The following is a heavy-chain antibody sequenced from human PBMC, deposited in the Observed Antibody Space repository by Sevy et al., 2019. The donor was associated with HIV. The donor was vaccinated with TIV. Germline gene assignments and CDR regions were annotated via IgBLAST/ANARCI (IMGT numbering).Heavy chain of an antibody. CDR2: IDPSDSYT. CDR1: GYSFTSYW. J-gene: IGHJ5*02. Sequence: GESLKISCKGSGYSFTSYWISWVRQMPGKGLEWMGRIDPSDSYTDYSPSFQGHVTISADKSISTAYLQWSTLTASDTAIYYCARHTPTTSFDPWGQGTLVTVSS. CDR3: ARHTPTTSFDP. V-gene: IGHV5-10-1*01. D-gene: IGHD4-17*01.